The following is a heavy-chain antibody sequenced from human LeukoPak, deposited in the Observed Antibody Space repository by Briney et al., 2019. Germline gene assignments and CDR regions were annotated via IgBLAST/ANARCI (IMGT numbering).Heavy chain of an antibody. V-gene: IGHV4-4*07. CDR2: IYTSGST. CDR3: ARGGGATRYNWFDP. J-gene: IGHJ5*02. Sequence: PSETLSLTCTVSGGSLSSYYWSWIRQPAGKGLEWIGRIYTSGSTNYNPSLKSRVTMSVDTSKNQFSLKLSSVTAADTAVYYCARGGGATRYNWFDPWGQGTLVTVSS. CDR1: GGSLSSYY. D-gene: IGHD1-26*01.